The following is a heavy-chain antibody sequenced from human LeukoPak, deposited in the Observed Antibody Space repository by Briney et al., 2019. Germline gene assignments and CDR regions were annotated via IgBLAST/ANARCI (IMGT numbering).Heavy chain of an antibody. CDR3: VLLSLTPG. J-gene: IGHJ4*02. Sequence: GGSLRLSCAASGFTFDDYAMHWVRQAPGKGLVWVSRISSDGINTNYADSVKGRFTISRDNAKNTLYLQMNSLRPEDTAVYYCVLLSLTPGWGQGTLVTVSS. CDR1: GFTFDDYA. CDR2: ISSDGINT. V-gene: IGHV3-74*01. D-gene: IGHD3-10*01.